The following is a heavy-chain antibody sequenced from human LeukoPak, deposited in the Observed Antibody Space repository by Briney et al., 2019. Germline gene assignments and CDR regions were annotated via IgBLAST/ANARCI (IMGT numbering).Heavy chain of an antibody. J-gene: IGHJ6*03. Sequence: PGGSLRLSCAASGFTFSSYWMSWVRQAPGKGLEWVANIKQDGSEKYYVDSVKGRFTISRDNAKNSLYLQMNSLRAEDTAVYYCARDVIIAAAGQNYYYYMDVWGKGTTVTVS. D-gene: IGHD6-13*01. CDR3: ARDVIIAAAGQNYYYYMDV. CDR2: IKQDGSEK. V-gene: IGHV3-7*01. CDR1: GFTFSSYW.